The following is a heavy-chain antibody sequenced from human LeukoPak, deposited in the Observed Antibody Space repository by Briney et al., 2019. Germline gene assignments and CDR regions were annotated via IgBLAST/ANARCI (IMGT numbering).Heavy chain of an antibody. CDR3: ARVPLMGPRDFDY. V-gene: IGHV1-3*01. CDR1: GYTFTSYA. D-gene: IGHD3-10*01. J-gene: IGHJ4*02. CDR2: INAGNGNT. Sequence: ASVKVSCKASGYTFTSYAMHWVRQAPGQRLEWMGWINAGNGNTKYSQKFQGRVTITRDTSASTAYMELSSLRSEDTAVYYCARVPLMGPRDFDYWGQGTLVTVSS.